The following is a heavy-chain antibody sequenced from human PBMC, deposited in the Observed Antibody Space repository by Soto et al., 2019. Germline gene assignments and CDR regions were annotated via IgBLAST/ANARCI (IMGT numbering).Heavy chain of an antibody. V-gene: IGHV4-4*07. CDR1: DGSISSYY. CDR2: IYTSGST. D-gene: IGHD6-6*01. CDR3: ARDSGSSSDTPWFDP. Sequence: SETPSLTCTVSDGSISSYYWSWIRQPAGKGLEWIGRIYTSGSTNYNPSLKSRVTMSVDTSKNQFSLKLSSVTAADTAVYYCARDSGSSSDTPWFDPWGQGTLVTVSS. J-gene: IGHJ5*02.